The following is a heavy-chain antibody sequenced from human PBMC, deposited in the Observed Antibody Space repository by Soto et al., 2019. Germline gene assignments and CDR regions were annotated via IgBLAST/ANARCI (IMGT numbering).Heavy chain of an antibody. D-gene: IGHD2-15*01. CDR3: ARDSGYCSGGSCYYYYGMDV. V-gene: IGHV3-48*02. CDR2: ISSSSTI. Sequence: GGSLRLSCAASGFTFSSYSMNWVRQAPGKGLEWVSYISSSSTIYYADSVKGRFTISRDNAKNSLHLQMNSLRDEDTAVYYCARDSGYCSGGSCYYYYGMDVWGQGTTVTVSS. J-gene: IGHJ6*02. CDR1: GFTFSSYS.